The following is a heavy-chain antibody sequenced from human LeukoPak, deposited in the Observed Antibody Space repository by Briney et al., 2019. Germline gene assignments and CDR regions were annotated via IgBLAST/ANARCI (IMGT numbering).Heavy chain of an antibody. V-gene: IGHV3-21*01. J-gene: IGHJ6*03. D-gene: IGHD1-26*01. Sequence: GGSLRLSCAAPGFTFSNYNMNWVRQAPGKGLEWISSITSSSSYKFYADSVKGRFTISRDNAKNSLYLQMNSLRAEDTAVYYCARDPYSGAYYEGYYYYYMDVWGKGTTVTVS. CDR1: GFTFSNYN. CDR3: ARDPYSGAYYEGYYYYYMDV. CDR2: ITSSSSYK.